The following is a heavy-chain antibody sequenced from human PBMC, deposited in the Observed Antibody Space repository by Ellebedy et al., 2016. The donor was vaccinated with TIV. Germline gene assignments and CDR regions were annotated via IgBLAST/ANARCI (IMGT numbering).Heavy chain of an antibody. CDR3: ASPRTHGRGRVYYYGMDV. Sequence: AASVKVSCKASGGTFSSYAISWVRQAPGQGLEWMGRIIPILGIANYAQNFQGRVTITADKSTSTVYMELSSLRSEDTAVYYCASPRTHGRGRVYYYGMDVWGQGTTVTVSS. J-gene: IGHJ6*02. CDR1: GGTFSSYA. CDR2: IIPILGIA. D-gene: IGHD3-16*01. V-gene: IGHV1-69*04.